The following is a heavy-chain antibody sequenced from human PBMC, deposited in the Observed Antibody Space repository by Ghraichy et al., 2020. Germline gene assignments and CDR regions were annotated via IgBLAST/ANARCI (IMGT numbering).Heavy chain of an antibody. Sequence: GGSLRLSCAASGFTFRSYWMHWVRQPPGKGLVWLSRIYSDGSSTNYADSVKGRFTISRDNAKNTLYLQLNSLSAEDTAVYYCARAAIVGASVYFDYWGQGTLVTVSS. D-gene: IGHD1-26*01. J-gene: IGHJ4*02. CDR3: ARAAIVGASVYFDY. CDR2: IYSDGSST. V-gene: IGHV3-74*01. CDR1: GFTFRSYW.